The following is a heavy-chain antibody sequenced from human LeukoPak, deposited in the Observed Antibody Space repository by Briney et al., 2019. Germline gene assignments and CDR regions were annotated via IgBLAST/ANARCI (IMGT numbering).Heavy chain of an antibody. D-gene: IGHD5-18*01. CDR2: IYSGGDT. CDR3: ARADWDTAMIDY. J-gene: IGHJ4*02. Sequence: PGGSLRLSCAASGFTVITNSMSWVRQAPGKGLEWVSIIYSGGDTYYADSVKGRFTISRDNAKNSLYLQMNSLRAEDTAVYYCARADWDTAMIDYWGQGTLVTVSS. CDR1: GFTVITNS. V-gene: IGHV3-66*01.